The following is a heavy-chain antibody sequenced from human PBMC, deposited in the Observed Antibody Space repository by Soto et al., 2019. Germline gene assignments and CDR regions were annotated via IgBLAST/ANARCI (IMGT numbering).Heavy chain of an antibody. CDR3: SRDSSTHDYIFSGFDY. J-gene: IGHJ4*02. V-gene: IGHV3-9*01. D-gene: IGHD3-9*01. Sequence: EVQLVEFGGGLVQPGRSLRLSCTASGFTFDDYAMHWVRQAPGKGLEWVSGISWNGGNIGYADSVKGRFTISRDNAKNSLHLQMNSLRADDTAVYYCSRDSSTHDYIFSGFDYWGRGTRVTVSS. CDR2: ISWNGGNI. CDR1: GFTFDDYA.